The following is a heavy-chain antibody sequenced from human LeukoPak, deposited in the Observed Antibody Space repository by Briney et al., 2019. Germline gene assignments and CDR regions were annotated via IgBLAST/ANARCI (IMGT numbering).Heavy chain of an antibody. CDR2: IKQDGSEK. CDR1: GFTFSSYW. CDR3: ARAQLGYSYGYDY. D-gene: IGHD5-18*01. V-gene: IGHV3-7*01. J-gene: IGHJ4*02. Sequence: GGSLRLSCAASGFTFSSYWMSWVRQAPGKGLQWVANIKQDGSEKYYVDSVKGRFTISRDNAKNSLYLQMNSLRAEDTAVYYCARAQLGYSYGYDYWAQGTLVTVSS.